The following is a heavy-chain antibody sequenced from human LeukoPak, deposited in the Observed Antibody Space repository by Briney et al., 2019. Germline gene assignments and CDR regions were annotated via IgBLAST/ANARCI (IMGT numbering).Heavy chain of an antibody. CDR2: IYTSGNT. J-gene: IGHJ4*02. CDR1: GGSISGYY. V-gene: IGHV4-4*07. Sequence: SETLSLTCTVSGGSISGYYWNWIRQPAGKGLEWIGRIYTSGNTNYNPSLKSRVTMSIDTSKNQFSLKLSSVTAADTAVYYCARLKGSYYQFKAYYFDYWGQGTLVTVSS. CDR3: ARLKGSYYQFKAYYFDY. D-gene: IGHD1-26*01.